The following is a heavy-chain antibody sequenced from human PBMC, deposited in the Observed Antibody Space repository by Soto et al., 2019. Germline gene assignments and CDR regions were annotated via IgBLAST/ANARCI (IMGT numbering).Heavy chain of an antibody. CDR2: INPSGGAT. CDR3: ARDSPQYSSSWYPSSSFGWFDP. J-gene: IGHJ5*02. V-gene: IGHV1-46*01. Sequence: QDSSRSSAYTFTNYNIHCFRTAPRQGLGGMGNINPSGGATDYAQKFQGRVTITRDTAASTAYMELSSLRSEDTAVYYCARDSPQYSSSWYPSSSFGWFDPWGQGTLVTVSS. CDR1: AYTFTNYN. D-gene: IGHD6-13*01.